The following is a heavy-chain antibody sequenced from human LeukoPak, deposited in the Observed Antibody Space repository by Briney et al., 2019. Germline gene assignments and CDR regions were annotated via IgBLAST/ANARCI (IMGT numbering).Heavy chain of an antibody. CDR1: GLTFSSYA. D-gene: IGHD4-23*01. J-gene: IGHJ3*02. CDR3: AKGRFYGGNSGNADAFDI. V-gene: IGHV3-23*01. CDR2: ISGSGGST. Sequence: GVSLRLSCAASGLTFSSYAMSWVRQAPGKGLEWVSAISGSGGSTYYADSVKGRFTISRDNSKNTLYLQMNSLRAEDTAVYYCAKGRFYGGNSGNADAFDIWGQGTMVTVSS.